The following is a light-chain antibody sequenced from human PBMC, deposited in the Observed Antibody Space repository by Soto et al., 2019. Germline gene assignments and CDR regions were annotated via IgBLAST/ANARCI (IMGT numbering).Light chain of an antibody. Sequence: IVMTQAPATLSVSKGERATLSCRASQSVSSNLAWYQQKPGQAPRLLIYGASTRATGIPARFSGSGSGTEFTLTISNLQPDDFATYYCQQYESYSPWTFGQGTKVDI. CDR2: GAS. CDR3: QQYESYSPWT. J-gene: IGKJ1*01. CDR1: QSVSSN. V-gene: IGKV3-15*01.